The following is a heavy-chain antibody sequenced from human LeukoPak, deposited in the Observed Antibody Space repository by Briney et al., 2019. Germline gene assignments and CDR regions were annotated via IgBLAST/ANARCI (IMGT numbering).Heavy chain of an antibody. CDR2: ISSSSSYI. J-gene: IGHJ6*03. CDR1: GFTFSSYS. V-gene: IGHV3-21*01. CDR3: ARVGYSSPSRRQSEHYYYYYYMDV. Sequence: GGSLRLSCAASGFTFSSYSMNWVRQAPGKGLEWVSPISSSSSYIYYADSVKGRFTISRDNAKNSLYLQMNSLRAEDTAVYYCARVGYSSPSRRQSEHYYYYYYMDVWGKGTTVTVSS. D-gene: IGHD6-6*01.